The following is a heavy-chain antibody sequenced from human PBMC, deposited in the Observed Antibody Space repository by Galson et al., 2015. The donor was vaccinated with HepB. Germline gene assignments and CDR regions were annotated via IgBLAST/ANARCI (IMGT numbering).Heavy chain of an antibody. V-gene: IGHV1-69*13. D-gene: IGHD3-10*01. J-gene: IGHJ4*02. CDR3: ASRVDLRGYFDY. CDR1: GGTFSSYA. CDR2: IIPIFGTA. Sequence: SVKVSCKASGGTFSSYAISWVRQAPGQGLEWMGGIIPIFGTANYAQKFQGRVTITADESTSTAYMELGSLRSEDTAVYYCASRVDLRGYFDYWGQGTLVTVSS.